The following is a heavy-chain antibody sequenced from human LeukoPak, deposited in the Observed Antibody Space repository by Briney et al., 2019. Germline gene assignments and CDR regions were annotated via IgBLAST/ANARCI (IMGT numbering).Heavy chain of an antibody. CDR3: AKYSRPPSIDY. D-gene: IGHD6-13*01. Sequence: PGGSLRLSCAASGFTFNTYARSWVRQAPGKGLEWVSAISGSGGTTYYADSVKGRFTISRDNSKNTLYLQMNSLRAEDTAVYYCAKYSRPPSIDYWGQGTLVTVSS. CDR2: ISGSGGTT. V-gene: IGHV3-23*01. CDR1: GFTFNTYA. J-gene: IGHJ4*02.